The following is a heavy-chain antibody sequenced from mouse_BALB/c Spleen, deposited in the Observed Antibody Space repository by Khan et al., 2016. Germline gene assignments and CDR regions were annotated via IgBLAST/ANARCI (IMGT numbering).Heavy chain of an antibody. J-gene: IGHJ3*01. V-gene: IGHV2-2*02. CDR1: GFSLTSYG. D-gene: IGHD4-1*01. Sequence: QVQLKQSGPGLVQPSQSLSITCTVSGFSLTSYGVHWVRQSPGKGLEWLGVIWSGGSTDYNAAFISRLSISKDNSKSQVFFKMNSLQANDTAIYYCARVLTGTGAWFAYWGQGTLVTVSA. CDR3: ARVLTGTGAWFAY. CDR2: IWSGGST.